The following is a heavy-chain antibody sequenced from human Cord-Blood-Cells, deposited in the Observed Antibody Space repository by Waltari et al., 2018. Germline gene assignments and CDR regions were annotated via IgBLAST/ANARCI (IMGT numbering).Heavy chain of an antibody. CDR3: ARQRFLEWLLYYFDY. J-gene: IGHJ4*02. CDR1: GGSISSSSYY. V-gene: IGHV4-39*01. CDR2: IYYSGST. Sequence: QLQLQESGPGLVKPSATLSPTCPVSGGSISSSSYYWGWFRQPPGKGLEWIGSIYYSGSTYYNPSLKSRVTISVDTSKNQFSLKLSSVTAADTAVYYCARQRFLEWLLYYFDYWGQGTLVTVSS. D-gene: IGHD3-3*01.